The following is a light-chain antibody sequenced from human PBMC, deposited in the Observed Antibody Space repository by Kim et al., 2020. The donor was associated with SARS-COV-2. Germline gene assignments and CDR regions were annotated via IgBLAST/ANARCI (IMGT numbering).Light chain of an antibody. CDR2: DAF. CDR3: HQYNDYSALT. Sequence: SVGDRVRITCRASQSISTSLAWYQQKPGKAPDLLVRDAFTLEDGVPSRFSGSGSGTQFTLTITNLQPDDFATYYCHQYNDYSALTFGGGTKVDIK. CDR1: QSISTS. J-gene: IGKJ4*01. V-gene: IGKV1-5*01.